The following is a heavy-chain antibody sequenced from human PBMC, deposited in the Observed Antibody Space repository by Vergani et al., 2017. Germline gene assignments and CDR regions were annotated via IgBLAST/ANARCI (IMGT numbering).Heavy chain of an antibody. Sequence: QVQLVESGGGVVQPGRSLRLSCAASGFTFSSYGMHWVRQAPGKGLEWVAVIWSDGSNKYYADSVKGRFTISRDNSKNTLYLQRNSLRTEDKAVYYCAREHSNYEILTEDLGPFDYWGQGTLVTVSS. CDR2: IWSDGSNK. CDR3: AREHSNYEILTEDLGPFDY. CDR1: GFTFSSYG. J-gene: IGHJ4*02. V-gene: IGHV3-33*01. D-gene: IGHD3-9*01.